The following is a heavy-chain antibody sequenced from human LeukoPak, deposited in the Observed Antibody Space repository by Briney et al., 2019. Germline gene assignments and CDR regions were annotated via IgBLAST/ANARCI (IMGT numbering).Heavy chain of an antibody. D-gene: IGHD3-16*01. J-gene: IGHJ4*02. CDR3: AREGGLRLGELDPDY. V-gene: IGHV1-69*04. CDR2: IIPILGIA. CDR1: GGTFSSYA. Sequence: ASVKVSCKASGGTFSSYAISWVRQAPGQGLEWMGRIIPILGIANYAQKFQGRVTMTTDTSTSTAYMELRSLRSDDTAVYYCAREGGLRLGELDPDYWGQGTLVTVSS.